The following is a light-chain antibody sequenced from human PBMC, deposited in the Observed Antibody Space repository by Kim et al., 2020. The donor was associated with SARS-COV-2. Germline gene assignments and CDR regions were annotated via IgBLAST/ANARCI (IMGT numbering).Light chain of an antibody. Sequence: ASVGDIVTVTCRASQSIVNYLTWYQQKPGEAPKFLIYAASSLQSGVPSRFSGSGAGTDFTLTISSLQPEDFATYYCQQSYSFPITFGQGTRLEIK. CDR2: AAS. CDR1: QSIVNY. V-gene: IGKV1-39*01. J-gene: IGKJ5*01. CDR3: QQSYSFPIT.